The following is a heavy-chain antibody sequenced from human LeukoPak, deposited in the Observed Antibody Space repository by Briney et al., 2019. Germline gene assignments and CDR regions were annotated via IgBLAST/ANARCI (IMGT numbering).Heavy chain of an antibody. J-gene: IGHJ4*02. Sequence: GASVKVSCKASGYTFTGYYMHWVRQAPGQGLEWMGWINPNRGGTNYAQKFQGRVTMTRDTSISTAYMELSRLRSDDTAVYYCARVPVQLERREIDYWGQGTLVTVSS. CDR2: INPNRGGT. CDR3: ARVPVQLERREIDY. D-gene: IGHD1-1*01. CDR1: GYTFTGYY. V-gene: IGHV1-2*02.